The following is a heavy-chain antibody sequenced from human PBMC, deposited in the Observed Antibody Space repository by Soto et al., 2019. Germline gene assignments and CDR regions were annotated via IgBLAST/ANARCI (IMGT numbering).Heavy chain of an antibody. CDR1: GYTFTSYG. CDR3: ARPSGDYDFWSGYYYGMDV. CDR2: IIPIFGTA. J-gene: IGHJ6*02. D-gene: IGHD3-3*01. Sequence: SVKVSCKASGYTFTSYGISWVRQAPGQGLEWMGGIIPIFGTANYAQKFQGRVTITADESTSTAYMELSSLRSEDTAVYYCARPSGDYDFWSGYYYGMDVWGQGTPVTVSS. V-gene: IGHV1-69*13.